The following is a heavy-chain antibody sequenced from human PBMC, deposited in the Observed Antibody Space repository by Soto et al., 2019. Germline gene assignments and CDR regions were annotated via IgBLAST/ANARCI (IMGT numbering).Heavy chain of an antibody. CDR3: AKGGHYSSGWPDY. CDR1: GFTFSSYA. CDR2: ISGSGGST. D-gene: IGHD6-19*01. J-gene: IGHJ4*02. V-gene: IGHV3-23*01. Sequence: EVQLLESGGGLVQPGGSLRLSCAASGFTFSSYAMSWVRQAPGKGLEWVSAISGSGGSTYYADSVKGRFTISRDNXKNALDLQMNSWGAEDRAVYYCAKGGHYSSGWPDYWGQGTLVTVSS.